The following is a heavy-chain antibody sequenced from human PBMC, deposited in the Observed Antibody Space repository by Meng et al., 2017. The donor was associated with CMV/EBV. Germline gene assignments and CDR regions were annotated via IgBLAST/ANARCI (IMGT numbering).Heavy chain of an antibody. D-gene: IGHD2-21*01. CDR3: ARDGAGRLPLFADY. V-gene: IGHV3-21*01. J-gene: IGHJ4*02. CDR1: GFTFSSYS. Sequence: GESLKISCAASGFTFSSYSMNWVRQAPGKGLEWVSSISSSSSYIYYADSVKGRFTISRDNAKNSLDLQMNSLRAEDTAVYYCARDGAGRLPLFADYWGQGTLVTVSS. CDR2: ISSSSSYI.